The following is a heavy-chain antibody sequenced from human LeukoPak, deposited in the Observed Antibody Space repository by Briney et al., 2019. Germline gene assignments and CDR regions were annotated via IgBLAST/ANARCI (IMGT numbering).Heavy chain of an antibody. CDR2: IYYTGRT. CDR1: GGSISSSSHS. D-gene: IGHD1-1*01. J-gene: IGHJ5*02. CDR3: AQSLGSGNWIGNWFDP. Sequence: SETLSLTCTVAGGSISSSSHSWGWIRQPPGKGLEWTGTIYYTGRTYYNPSLESRLTISVDTSKNQFSLKLTSVTAADTAIYYCAQSLGSGNWIGNWFDPWGQGTLVTVSS. V-gene: IGHV4-39*01.